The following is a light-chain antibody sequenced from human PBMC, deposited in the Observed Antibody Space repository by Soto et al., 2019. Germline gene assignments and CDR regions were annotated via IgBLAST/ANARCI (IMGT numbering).Light chain of an antibody. CDR2: GSS. CDR3: QQSYSIPFT. Sequence: DIQMTQSPSSLSASVGDRVTITCRASQTINTYLNWYQQKPGKGPNLLIFGSSSLHSGVPSRCSGSGSGPDFTLTISSLQPEDFATYYCQQSYSIPFTFGGGTKIEIK. J-gene: IGKJ4*01. V-gene: IGKV1-39*01. CDR1: QTINTY.